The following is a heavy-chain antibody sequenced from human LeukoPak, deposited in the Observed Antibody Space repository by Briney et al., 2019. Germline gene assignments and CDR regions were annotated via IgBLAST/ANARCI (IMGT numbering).Heavy chain of an antibody. CDR1: GGSISSYS. D-gene: IGHD1-20*01. CDR3: ARREGYNWNDAKFDY. Sequence: SETLSLTCTVSGGSISSYSWSWIRQPAGKGLEWIGRIYTSGSTNYNPSLKSRVTISVDTSKNQFSLKLSSVTAADTAVYYCARREGYNWNDAKFDYWGQGTLVTVSS. CDR2: IYTSGST. V-gene: IGHV4-4*07. J-gene: IGHJ4*02.